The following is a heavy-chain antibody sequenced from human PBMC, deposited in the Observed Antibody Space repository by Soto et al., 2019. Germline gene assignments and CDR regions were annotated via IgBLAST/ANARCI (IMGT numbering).Heavy chain of an antibody. J-gene: IGHJ4*02. CDR3: ARDFSGEGYYDSSGYNDY. V-gene: IGHV3-30-3*01. Sequence: GGSLRLSCAASGFSFSDYYMSWIRQAPGKGPEWVAVISYGGSNKYYADSVKGRFTISRDNSRNTLYLQMNSLRAEDTAVYYCARDFSGEGYYDSSGYNDYWGQGTLVTVSS. D-gene: IGHD3-22*01. CDR1: GFSFSDYY. CDR2: ISYGGSNK.